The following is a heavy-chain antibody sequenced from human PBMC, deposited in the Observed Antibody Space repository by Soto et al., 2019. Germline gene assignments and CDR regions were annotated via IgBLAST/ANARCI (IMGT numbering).Heavy chain of an antibody. CDR2: IIPIFGTA. CDR1: GGTFSSYA. Sequence: SVKVSCKASGGTFSSYAISWVRQAPGQGLEWMGGIIPIFGTANYAQKFQGRVTITADESTSTAYMELSSLRSEDTAVYYCASELGMIKFGGVMPYYYGMDVWGQGTTVTVSS. D-gene: IGHD3-16*01. J-gene: IGHJ6*02. V-gene: IGHV1-69*13. CDR3: ASELGMIKFGGVMPYYYGMDV.